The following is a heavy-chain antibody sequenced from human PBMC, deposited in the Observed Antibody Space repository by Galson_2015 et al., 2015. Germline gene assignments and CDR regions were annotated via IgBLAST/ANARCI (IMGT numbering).Heavy chain of an antibody. CDR2: IKQDGSEK. V-gene: IGHV3-7*01. CDR1: EFTFSSYW. Sequence: SLRLSCAVSEFTFSSYWMSWVRQAPGKGLEWVANIKQDGSEKYYVDSVTGRFTISRDNAKNSLYLQMNSLRGEDTAVYYCARRRFGELLDCWGQGALVTVSS. J-gene: IGHJ4*02. CDR3: ARRRFGELLDC. D-gene: IGHD3-10*01.